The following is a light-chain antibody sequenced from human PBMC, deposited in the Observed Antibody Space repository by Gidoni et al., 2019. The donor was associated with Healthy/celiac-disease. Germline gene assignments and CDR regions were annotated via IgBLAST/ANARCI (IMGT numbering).Light chain of an antibody. CDR1: SSNLGSNY. CDR2: WNN. V-gene: IGLV1-47*01. CDR3: AACDDSLSGVV. J-gene: IGLJ2*01. Sequence: QSVLTQPPSASGTPVQRVTTSCSGSSSNLGSNYVYWYQQLPGTAPKLLIYWNNQRPSGVRGLFSGSKSGTSASLAISGLRSEDEADYYCAACDDSLSGVVFGGGTKLTVL.